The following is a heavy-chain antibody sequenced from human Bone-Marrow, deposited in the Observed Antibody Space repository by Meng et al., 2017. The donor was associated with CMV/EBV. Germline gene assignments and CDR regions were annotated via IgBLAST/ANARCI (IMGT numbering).Heavy chain of an antibody. V-gene: IGHV1-69*10. Sequence: SVKVSCKASGGTFSSYAISWVRQAPGQGLEWMGGIIPILGIANYAQKFQGRVTITADKSTSTAYMELSSLRSEDTAVYHCARDSLSVRFLEWWSDAFDIWGQGTMVTVSS. J-gene: IGHJ3*02. CDR2: IIPILGIA. CDR3: ARDSLSVRFLEWWSDAFDI. CDR1: GGTFSSYA. D-gene: IGHD3-3*01.